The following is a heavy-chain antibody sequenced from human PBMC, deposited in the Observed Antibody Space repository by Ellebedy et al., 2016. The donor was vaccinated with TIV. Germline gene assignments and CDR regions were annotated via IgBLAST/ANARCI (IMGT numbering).Heavy chain of an antibody. D-gene: IGHD2-15*01. CDR3: VRGPLGYCSGGSCSADY. V-gene: IGHV5-51*01. Sequence: KVSCKGSGYSFTSYWIGWVRQMPGKGLEWMGNIYPGDSNTAYSPSFQGQVTISADKSISTAYLQLSRLKASDTAMYYCVRGPLGYCSGGSCSADYWGQGTLVTVSS. CDR2: IYPGDSNT. CDR1: GYSFTSYW. J-gene: IGHJ4*02.